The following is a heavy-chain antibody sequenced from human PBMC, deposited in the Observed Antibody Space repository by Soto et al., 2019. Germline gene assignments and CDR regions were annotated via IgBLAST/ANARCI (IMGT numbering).Heavy chain of an antibody. CDR3: ARESEDLTSNFDY. J-gene: IGHJ4*02. CDR2: IYDSGRT. V-gene: IGHV4-61*03. Sequence: SETLSLTCTVAGGSVSSGSYYWNWIRQSPGKGLEWIGYIYDSGRTNYNPSLKSRVTISVDTSKNHFSLKLSSVTPADTAVYYCARESEDLTSNFDYWGQGTLVTVSS. CDR1: GGSVSSGSYY.